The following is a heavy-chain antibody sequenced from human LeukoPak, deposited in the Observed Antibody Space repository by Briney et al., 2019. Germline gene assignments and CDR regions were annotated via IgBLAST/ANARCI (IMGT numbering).Heavy chain of an antibody. CDR2: IYYSGST. V-gene: IGHV4-59*08. CDR3: ASMYSSSWYFLDY. J-gene: IGHJ4*02. Sequence: SETLSLTCTVSGGPISSYYWSWIRQPPGKGLEWIGYIYYSGSTNYNPSLKSRVTISVDTSKNQFSLKLSSVAAADTAVYYCASMYSSSWYFLDYWGQGTLVTVSS. CDR1: GGPISSYY. D-gene: IGHD6-13*01.